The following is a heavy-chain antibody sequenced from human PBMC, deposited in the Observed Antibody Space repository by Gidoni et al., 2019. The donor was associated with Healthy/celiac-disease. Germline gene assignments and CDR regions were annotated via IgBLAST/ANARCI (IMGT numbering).Heavy chain of an antibody. CDR3: AREGTSGSYHPNYDY. Sequence: IFGTANYAQKFQGRVTITADKSTSTAYMELSSLRSEDTAVYYCAREGTSGSYHPNYDYWGQGTLVTVSS. CDR2: IFGTA. J-gene: IGHJ4*02. V-gene: IGHV1-69*06. D-gene: IGHD1-26*01.